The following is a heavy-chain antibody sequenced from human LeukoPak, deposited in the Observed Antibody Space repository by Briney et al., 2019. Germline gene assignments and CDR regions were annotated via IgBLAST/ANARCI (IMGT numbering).Heavy chain of an antibody. V-gene: IGHV3-23*01. CDR1: GFTFSRYA. CDR3: AKEDSSGWLNFDY. CDR2: FGNRA. D-gene: IGHD6-19*01. J-gene: IGHJ4*02. Sequence: GGSLRLSCAASGFTFSRYAMSWVRQAPGKGLEWVSTFGNRAHYADSVKGRFTISRDNSKNTLYLQMNSLRADDTAVYYCAKEDSSGWLNFDYWGQGTLVTVSS.